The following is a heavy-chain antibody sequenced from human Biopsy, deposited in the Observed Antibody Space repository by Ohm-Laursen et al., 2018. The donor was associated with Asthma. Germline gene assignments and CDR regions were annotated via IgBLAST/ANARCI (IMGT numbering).Heavy chain of an antibody. D-gene: IGHD6-19*01. V-gene: IGHV4-34*01. Sequence: TLSLTCAVYGGSFSNYYWTWIRQPPGKGLEWIGEINHRGGTNYNPSLESRVTISLDASKNEFSLRLTYVTAADTAQYYCVKQSGYRSGWPKLLFVYYGMDVWGPGTTVTVSS. CDR1: GGSFSNYY. CDR2: INHRGGT. CDR3: VKQSGYRSGWPKLLFVYYGMDV. J-gene: IGHJ6*02.